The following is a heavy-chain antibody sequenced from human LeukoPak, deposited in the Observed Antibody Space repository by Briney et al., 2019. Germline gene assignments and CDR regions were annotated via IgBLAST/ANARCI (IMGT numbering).Heavy chain of an antibody. Sequence: PGGSLRLSCVASGFTFSGYWMSWVRQAPGKGLEWVGNIKQDGSEENYGDSVKGRFTISRDNAENSVYLQMNSLRAEDTAVYYCARDWNGRDNGTWLWGQGTQVTVS. V-gene: IGHV3-7*01. J-gene: IGHJ4*02. CDR2: IKQDGSEE. CDR3: ARDWNGRDNGTWL. CDR1: GFTFSGYW. D-gene: IGHD3-3*01.